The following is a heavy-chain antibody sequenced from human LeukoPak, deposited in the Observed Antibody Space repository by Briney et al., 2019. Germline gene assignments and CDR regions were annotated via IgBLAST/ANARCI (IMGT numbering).Heavy chain of an antibody. D-gene: IGHD3-22*01. CDR2: INPNSGGT. J-gene: IGHJ6*02. CDR3: ARDPYYYDSSGYFRPYYYYGMDV. Sequence: ASVKVSCKASGYTFTGYYMHWVRQAPGQGLEWMGWINPNSGGTNYAQKFQGWVTMTRDTSISTAYMELSRLRSDDTAVYYCARDPYYYDSSGYFRPYYYYGMDVWGQGTTVTVSS. CDR1: GYTFTGYY. V-gene: IGHV1-2*04.